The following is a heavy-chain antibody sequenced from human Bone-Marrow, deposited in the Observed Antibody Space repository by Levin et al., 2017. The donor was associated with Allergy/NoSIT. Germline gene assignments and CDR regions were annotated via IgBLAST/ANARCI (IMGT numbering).Heavy chain of an antibody. D-gene: IGHD2-15*01. CDR2: IYYSGST. J-gene: IGHJ2*01. V-gene: IGHV4-59*08. CDR1: GGSISSYY. Sequence: SETLSLTCTVSGGSISSYYWSWIRQPPGKGLEWIGYIYYSGSTNYNPSLKSRVTISVDTSKNQFSLKLSSVTAADTAVYYCARRADIVVVVADWYFDLWGRGTLVTVSS. CDR3: ARRADIVVVVADWYFDL.